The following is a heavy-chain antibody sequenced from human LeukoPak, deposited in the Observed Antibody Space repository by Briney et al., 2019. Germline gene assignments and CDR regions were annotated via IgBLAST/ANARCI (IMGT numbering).Heavy chain of an antibody. CDR3: ARDEGTSGYDLLDY. CDR2: ISDDGRNK. V-gene: IGHV3-30*03. Sequence: GGSLRLSCAASGFSFISYGMHWVRQAPGKGLEWVGVISDDGRNKKYADSVKGRFTISRDNSKDTLYLQMNSLRDEDTAIYYCARDEGTSGYDLLDYWGQGTLVTVSS. D-gene: IGHD5-12*01. J-gene: IGHJ4*01. CDR1: GFSFISYG.